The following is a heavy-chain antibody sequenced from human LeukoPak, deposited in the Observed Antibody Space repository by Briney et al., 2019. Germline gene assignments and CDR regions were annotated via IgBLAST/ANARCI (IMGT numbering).Heavy chain of an antibody. Sequence: GASVKVSCKXSGYTFTGYYMHWVRQAPGQGLEWMGWINPNSGGTNYAQKFQGRVTMTRDTSISTAYMELSRLRSDDTAVYYCARDPPPYCDSSGYYYGGEFDYWGQGTLVTVSS. D-gene: IGHD3-22*01. J-gene: IGHJ4*02. CDR3: ARDPPPYCDSSGYYYGGEFDY. CDR2: INPNSGGT. CDR1: GYTFTGYY. V-gene: IGHV1-2*02.